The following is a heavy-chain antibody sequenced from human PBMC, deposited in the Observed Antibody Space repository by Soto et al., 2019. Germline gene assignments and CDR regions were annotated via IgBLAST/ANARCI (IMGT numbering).Heavy chain of an antibody. CDR3: ARSGDSYYYGSGSYPGPLFDY. J-gene: IGHJ4*02. CDR1: GFTVSSNY. Sequence: PWGSLRLSCAASGFTVSSNYIIFCGHSAFKWLEWVSVIYSGGSTYYADSVKGRFTISRDNSKNTLYLQMNSLRAEDTAVYYCARSGDSYYYGSGSYPGPLFDYWGQGTLVTVSS. D-gene: IGHD3-10*01. CDR2: IYSGGST. V-gene: IGHV3-53*01.